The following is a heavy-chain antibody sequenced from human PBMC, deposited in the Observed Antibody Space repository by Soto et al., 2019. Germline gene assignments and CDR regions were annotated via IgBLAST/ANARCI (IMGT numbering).Heavy chain of an antibody. Sequence: ASVKVSCKASGGTFSGFYMHWLRQAPGQGLEWMGWINPNSGGTKSAEKFQGRVTMTRDTSISTAYMELSRLTSDDTAVYYCASAAVTGTAGLDFWGQGTQVTVSS. V-gene: IGHV1-2*02. CDR1: GGTFSGFY. CDR2: INPNSGGT. D-gene: IGHD6-19*01. J-gene: IGHJ4*02. CDR3: ASAAVTGTAGLDF.